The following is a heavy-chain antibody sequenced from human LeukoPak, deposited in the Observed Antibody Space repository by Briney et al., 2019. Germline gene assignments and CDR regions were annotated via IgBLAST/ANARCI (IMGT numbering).Heavy chain of an antibody. J-gene: IGHJ4*02. Sequence: PSETLSLTCTVSGGSFSTSSYYWSWVRQPPGKGLEWIGSFSFSGSTSYNPSLKSRVTMSVDTSKSQFSLKLSSVTAADTAVYYCARVSSGATTVDYWGQGTLVTVSS. CDR2: FSFSGST. D-gene: IGHD1-26*01. V-gene: IGHV4-39*07. CDR1: GGSFSTSSYY. CDR3: ARVSSGATTVDY.